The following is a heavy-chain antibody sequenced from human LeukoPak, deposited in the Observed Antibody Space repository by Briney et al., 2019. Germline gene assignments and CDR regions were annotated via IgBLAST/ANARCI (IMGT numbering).Heavy chain of an antibody. CDR1: GYTYTNYA. J-gene: IGHJ4*02. D-gene: IGHD3-16*02. CDR3: ARAFQSLGGLSLPDY. CDR2: IHPSTGNL. Sequence: ASVKVSRKASGYTYTNYAMNWVRQAPGQGLEWMGWIHPSTGNLTYAQGFTGRFVFSLDTSVSTTYLQIISLKAEDTAVDYCARAFQSLGGLSLPDYWGQGTLVTVSS. V-gene: IGHV7-4-1*02.